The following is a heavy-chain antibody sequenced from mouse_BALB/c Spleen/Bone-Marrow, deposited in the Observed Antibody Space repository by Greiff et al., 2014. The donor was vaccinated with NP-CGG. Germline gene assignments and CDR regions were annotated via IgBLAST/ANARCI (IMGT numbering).Heavy chain of an antibody. CDR3: ARSGLRRPAMDY. CDR1: GFSLTSYG. J-gene: IGHJ4*01. V-gene: IGHV2-9*02. D-gene: IGHD2-4*01. Sequence: QVQLQQSGPGLVAPSQSLSITCTVSGFSLTSYGVHWVRQPPGKGLEWLGVIWAGGSTDYNSAPMSRLSISKDNSKSQVFLKMNSLQIDDTAMYYCARSGLRRPAMDYWGQGTSVTVSS. CDR2: IWAGGST.